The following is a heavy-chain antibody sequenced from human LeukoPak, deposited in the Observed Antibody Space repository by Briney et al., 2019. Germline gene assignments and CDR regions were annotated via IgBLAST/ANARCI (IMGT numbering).Heavy chain of an antibody. CDR3: ANYYDSSGFDY. V-gene: IGHV4-59*01. Sequence: SSETLSLTCTVSGGSISSYYWSWIRQPPGKGLQWIGYIFYSGSTNYNPSLKSRVTISVDTSKNQFSLKLSSVTAADTAVYYCANYYDSSGFDYWGQGALVTVSS. J-gene: IGHJ4*02. D-gene: IGHD3-22*01. CDR2: IFYSGST. CDR1: GGSISSYY.